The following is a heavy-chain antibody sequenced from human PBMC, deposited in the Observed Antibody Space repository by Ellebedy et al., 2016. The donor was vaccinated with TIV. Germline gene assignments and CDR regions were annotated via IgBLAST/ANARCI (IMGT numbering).Heavy chain of an antibody. Sequence: GESLKISCAASGFTFSSYWMSWVRLAPGKGLESVANINEGGSESFYVDSVKGRFTISRENAKNSLYLQMNSLTAEDTAVYYCARASGPGTVDYWGQGTLVTVSS. CDR3: ARASGPGTVDY. J-gene: IGHJ4*02. CDR1: GFTFSSYW. D-gene: IGHD3-10*01. V-gene: IGHV3-7*03. CDR2: INEGGSES.